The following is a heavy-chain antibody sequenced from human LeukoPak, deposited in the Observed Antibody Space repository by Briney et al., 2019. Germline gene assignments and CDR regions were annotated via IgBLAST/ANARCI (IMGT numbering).Heavy chain of an antibody. CDR3: ARDSYGSGNLYYGMDV. V-gene: IGHV1-2*02. CDR2: INPNSGGT. Sequence: GASVKVSCKASGYTFTGYYMHWVRQAPGQGLEWMGWINPNSGGTNYAQKFQGRVTMTRDTSISTAYMELSRLRSDDTAVYYCARDSYGSGNLYYGMDVWGQGTTVIVSS. D-gene: IGHD3-10*01. CDR1: GYTFTGYY. J-gene: IGHJ6*02.